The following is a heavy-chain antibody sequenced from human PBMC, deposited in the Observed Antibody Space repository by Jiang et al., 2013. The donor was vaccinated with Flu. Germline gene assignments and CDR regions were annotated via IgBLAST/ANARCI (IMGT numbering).Heavy chain of an antibody. CDR2: IYYTGIT. Sequence: GPGLVKPSQTLSLTCTVSGGSISSGDYYWSWIRQPPGKGLEWIGYIYYTGITHYNPSLKSRVSISVDTSKNQFSLKLTSLTAADTAVYYCARSYCGGDCPPPGLFDPWGQGTLVTVSS. CDR3: ARSYCGGDCPPPGLFDP. J-gene: IGHJ5*02. D-gene: IGHD2-21*02. V-gene: IGHV4-30-4*01. CDR1: GGSISSGDYY.